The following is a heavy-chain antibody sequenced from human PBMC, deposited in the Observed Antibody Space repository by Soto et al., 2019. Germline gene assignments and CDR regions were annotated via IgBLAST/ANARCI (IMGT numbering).Heavy chain of an antibody. V-gene: IGHV4-31*03. D-gene: IGHD3-10*01. CDR2: IYYSGST. J-gene: IGHJ6*02. CDR3: ARDLDGSGRYYYGMDV. Sequence: SETLSLTCTVSGGSISSGGYYWSWIRQHPGKGLEWIGYIYYSGSTYYNPSLKSRVTISVDTSKNQFSLKLSSVTAADTAVYYCARDLDGSGRYYYGMDVWGQGTTVTVSS. CDR1: GGSISSGGYY.